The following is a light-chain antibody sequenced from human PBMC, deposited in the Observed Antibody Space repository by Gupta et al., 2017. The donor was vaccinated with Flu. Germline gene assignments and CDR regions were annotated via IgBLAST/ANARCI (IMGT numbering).Light chain of an antibody. V-gene: IGLV2-23*02. CDR1: RSDVGTYNL. CDR2: EVN. CDR3: CSYAGSGTLV. J-gene: IGLJ3*02. Sequence: SITISCTGTRSDVGTYNLVSWYQQHSGKSPKLMIYEVNKRPSGVSNRFSGSRSGNTASLTISGLQADDEADYYCCSYAGSGTLVFGGGTKLTVL.